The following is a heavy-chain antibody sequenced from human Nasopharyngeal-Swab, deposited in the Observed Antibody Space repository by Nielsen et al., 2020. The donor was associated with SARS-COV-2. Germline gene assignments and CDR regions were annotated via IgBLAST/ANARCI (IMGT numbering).Heavy chain of an antibody. CDR3: ARGEFGGVIVLDAFDI. J-gene: IGHJ3*02. Sequence: SETLSLSCTVSGGSISRGGYYWSWIRQHPGKGLEWIGYIYYSGSTYYNPSLKSRVTISVDTSKNQFSLKLSSVTAADTAVYYCARGEFGGVIVLDAFDIWGQGTMVTVSS. V-gene: IGHV4-31*03. CDR1: GGSISRGGYY. CDR2: IYYSGST. D-gene: IGHD3-16*02.